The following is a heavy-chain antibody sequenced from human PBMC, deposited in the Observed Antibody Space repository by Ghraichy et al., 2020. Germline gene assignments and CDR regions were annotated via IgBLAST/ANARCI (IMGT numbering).Heavy chain of an antibody. CDR3: AKDRAKALLWFGESEGWFDP. CDR2: ISGSGGST. V-gene: IGHV3-23*01. J-gene: IGHJ5*02. Sequence: GGSLRLSCAASGFTFSSYAMSWVRQALGKGLEWVSAISGSGGSTYYADSVKGRFTISRDNSKNTLYLQMNSLRAEDTAVYYCAKDRAKALLWFGESEGWFDPWGQGTLVTVSS. CDR1: GFTFSSYA. D-gene: IGHD3-10*01.